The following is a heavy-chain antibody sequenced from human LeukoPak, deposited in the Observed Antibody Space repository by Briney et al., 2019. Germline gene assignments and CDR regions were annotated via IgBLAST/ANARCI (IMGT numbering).Heavy chain of an antibody. Sequence: GGSLRLSCEITGFAFFNNYMNWVRQAPGKGLEWVALIYVGGHKYHEDSIKDRFAISSDNSKNMLYLHMNNLRAEDTAVYYCARGGNYDGSLYEAWFFDVWGRGTLVTVSS. CDR1: GFAFFNNY. J-gene: IGHJ2*01. CDR2: IYVGGHK. D-gene: IGHD3-22*01. CDR3: ARGGNYDGSLYEAWFFDV. V-gene: IGHV3-53*01.